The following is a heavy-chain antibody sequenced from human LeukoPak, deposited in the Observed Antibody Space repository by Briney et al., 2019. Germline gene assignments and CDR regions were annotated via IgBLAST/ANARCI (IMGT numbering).Heavy chain of an antibody. Sequence: ASVKVSCKASVGTFSSYAISWVRQAPGQGLEWMGGIIPIFGTANYAQKFQGRVTITTDKSTSTAYMELSSLRSEDTAVYYCARESCSSTSCYTDWFDPWGQGTLVTVSS. CDR3: ARESCSSTSCYTDWFDP. J-gene: IGHJ5*02. D-gene: IGHD2-2*02. CDR2: IIPIFGTA. V-gene: IGHV1-69*05. CDR1: VGTFSSYA.